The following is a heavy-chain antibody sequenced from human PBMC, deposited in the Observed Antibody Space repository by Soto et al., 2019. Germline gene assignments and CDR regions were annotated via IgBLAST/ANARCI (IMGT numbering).Heavy chain of an antibody. CDR1: GFTFSSYG. CDR2: ISYDGSNK. CDR3: AKDRGYCSGGSCHYFDY. J-gene: IGHJ4*02. D-gene: IGHD2-15*01. V-gene: IGHV3-30*18. Sequence: QVQLVESGGGVVQPRRSLRLSCAASGFTFSSYGMHWVRQAPGKGLEWVAVISYDGSNKYYADSVKGRFTISRDNSKNTLYLQMNSLRAEDTAVYYCAKDRGYCSGGSCHYFDYWGQGTLVTVSS.